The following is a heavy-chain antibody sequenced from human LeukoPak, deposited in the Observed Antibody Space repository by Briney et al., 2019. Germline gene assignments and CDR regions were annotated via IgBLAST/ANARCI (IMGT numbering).Heavy chain of an antibody. CDR1: GFTVSSNY. J-gene: IGHJ4*02. CDR3: ARGRVGYYFDY. V-gene: IGHV3-66*02. D-gene: IGHD1-26*01. Sequence: GGSLRLSCAASGFTVSSNYMNWVRQAPGKGLEWVSVIYSGGSTYYADSVKGRFTTSRDNSKKTLYLQMNSLRAEDTAVYYCARGRVGYYFDYWGQGTLVTVSS. CDR2: IYSGGST.